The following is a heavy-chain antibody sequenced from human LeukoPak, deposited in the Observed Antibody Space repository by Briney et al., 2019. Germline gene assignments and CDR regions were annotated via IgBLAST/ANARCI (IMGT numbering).Heavy chain of an antibody. D-gene: IGHD5-18*01. V-gene: IGHV3-20*04. Sequence: PGGSLRLSCAASGFSFDDYGMSWVRQAPGKGLEWVSGIRDSVKGRFTISRDNAKNSLYLQMNSLRAEDTALYYCARNPPGYSYGYVDYYYYMDVWGKGTTATVSS. J-gene: IGHJ6*03. CDR1: GFSFDDYG. CDR2: I. CDR3: ARNPPGYSYGYVDYYYYMDV.